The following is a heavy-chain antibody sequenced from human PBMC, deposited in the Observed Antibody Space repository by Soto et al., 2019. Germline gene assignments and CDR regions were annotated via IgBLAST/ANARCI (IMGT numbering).Heavy chain of an antibody. V-gene: IGHV2-5*01. Sequence: GPKPVNPKQAVTITCRFPGFSLPTREVGVGWIRHPRGNALDWGALIYWNDDKRYSPSLKSRLTITKDTSKNQVVLTMTNMDPGDTATYYCAASENIIRSWAGAYYYYYGMDVWGQGTAVTVSS. D-gene: IGHD6-13*01. J-gene: IGHJ6*02. CDR2: IYWNDDK. CDR1: GFSLPTREVG. CDR3: AASENIIRSWAGAYYYYYGMDV.